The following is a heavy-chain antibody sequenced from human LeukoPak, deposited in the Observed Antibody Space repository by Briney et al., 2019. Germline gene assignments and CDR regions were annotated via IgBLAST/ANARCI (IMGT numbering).Heavy chain of an antibody. Sequence: GGSLRLSCAASGFTFSSYAMHWVRQAPGKGLEWVAVTSYDGSNKYYADSVKGRFTISRDNSKNTLYLQMNSLRAEDTAVYYCARAYYYDSSGYYYHMYYFDYWGQGTLVTVSS. V-gene: IGHV3-30-3*01. CDR3: ARAYYYDSSGYYYHMYYFDY. CDR2: TSYDGSNK. J-gene: IGHJ4*02. CDR1: GFTFSSYA. D-gene: IGHD3-22*01.